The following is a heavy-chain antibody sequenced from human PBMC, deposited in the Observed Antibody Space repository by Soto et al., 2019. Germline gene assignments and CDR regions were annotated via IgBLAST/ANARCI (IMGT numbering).Heavy chain of an antibody. CDR3: ARREDAFLYYRLAF. J-gene: IGHJ6*02. V-gene: IGHV4-38-2*01. Sequence: PSETLSLTCAVSGDSFSRGYHWAWVRQPPTKGLEWIASIYHTGTTYYNPSLTSRVTISVDTSQNQFSLKLRSVTAADTPVYYCARREDAFLYYRLAFSGQRSTVT. CDR2: IYHTGTT. CDR1: GDSFSRGYH.